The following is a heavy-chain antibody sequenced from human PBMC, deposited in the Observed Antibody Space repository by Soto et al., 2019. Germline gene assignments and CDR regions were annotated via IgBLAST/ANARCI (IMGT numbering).Heavy chain of an antibody. D-gene: IGHD2-15*01. J-gene: IGHJ3*02. CDR2: ISDSGSVT. Sequence: QVQLVDSGGGLVKPGGSLRLSCAASGFTFSNYYMTWIRQAPGKGLEWISYISDSGSVTYYADSVQGRFSISMDNGKNSLFLEMNDLRVDDTAVYYCARCLLGVGDPFDIWGQGTMVTVSS. V-gene: IGHV3-11*01. CDR3: ARCLLGVGDPFDI. CDR1: GFTFSNYY.